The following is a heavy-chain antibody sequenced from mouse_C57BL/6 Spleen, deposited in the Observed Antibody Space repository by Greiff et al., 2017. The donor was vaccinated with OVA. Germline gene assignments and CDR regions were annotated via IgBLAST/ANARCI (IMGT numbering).Heavy chain of an antibody. CDR1: GYSITSGYY. J-gene: IGHJ3*01. CDR2: ISYDGSN. V-gene: IGHV3-6*01. CDR3: AREDYDYDRAAY. D-gene: IGHD2-4*01. Sequence: EVQRVESGPGLVKPSQSLSLTCSVTGYSITSGYYWNWIRQFPGNKLEWMGYISYDGSNNYNPSLKNRISITRDTSKNQFFLKLNSVTTEDTATYYCAREDYDYDRAAYWGQGTLVTVSA.